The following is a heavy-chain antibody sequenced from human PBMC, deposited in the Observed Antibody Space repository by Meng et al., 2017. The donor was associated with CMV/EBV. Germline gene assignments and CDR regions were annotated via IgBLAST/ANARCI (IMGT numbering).Heavy chain of an antibody. V-gene: IGHV1-2*02. Sequence: ASVKVSCKASGYTFTGYCMHWVRQAPGQGLEWMGWINPNSGGTNYAQKFQGRVTMTRDTSISTAYMELSRLRSDDTAVYYCARGNQVRITAAGIGYWGQGTLVTVSS. CDR1: GYTFTGYC. D-gene: IGHD6-13*01. J-gene: IGHJ4*02. CDR3: ARGNQVRITAAGIGY. CDR2: INPNSGGT.